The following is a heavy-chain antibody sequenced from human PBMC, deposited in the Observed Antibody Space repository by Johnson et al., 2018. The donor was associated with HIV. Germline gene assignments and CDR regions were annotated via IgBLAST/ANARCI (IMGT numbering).Heavy chain of an antibody. V-gene: IGHV3-23*04. CDR2: ISGSGGST. CDR3: ARDRWELRALSAFDI. CDR1: GFTFSSYA. Sequence: VQLVESGGGMVQPGGSLRLSCAASGFTFSSYAMSWVRQAPGTGLEWVSAISGSGGSTYYADSVKGRFTISRDNSKNTLYLQMNSLRAEDTAVYYCARDRWELRALSAFDIWGQGTMVTVSS. J-gene: IGHJ3*02. D-gene: IGHD1-26*01.